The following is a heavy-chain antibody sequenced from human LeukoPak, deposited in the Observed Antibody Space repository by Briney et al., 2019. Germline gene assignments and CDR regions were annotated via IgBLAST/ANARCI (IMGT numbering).Heavy chain of an antibody. J-gene: IGHJ6*03. CDR1: GYTFTSYG. CDR2: ISAYNGNT. Sequence: GASVKVSCKASGYTFTSYGISWVRQAPGQGLEWMGWISAYNGNTNYAQKLQGRVTMTTDTSTSTAYMELRSLRSDDTAVYYCARYSSGWYVRAFTYYYYMDVWGKGTTVTISS. D-gene: IGHD6-19*01. V-gene: IGHV1-18*01. CDR3: ARYSSGWYVRAFTYYYYMDV.